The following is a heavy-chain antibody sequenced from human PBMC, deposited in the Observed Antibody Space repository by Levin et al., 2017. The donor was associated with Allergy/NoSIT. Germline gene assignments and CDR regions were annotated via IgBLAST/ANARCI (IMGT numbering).Heavy chain of an antibody. CDR3: ARDSRADHGDYESPEDI. Sequence: GESLKISCAASGFTFRSRGMHWVRQAPGKGLEWVAVISYDGSERHYADSVKGRFTISRDNSKNTLYLQMNSLRAEDTAMYYCARDSRADHGDYESPEDIWGQGTKVTVSS. CDR1: GFTFRSRG. CDR2: ISYDGSER. J-gene: IGHJ3*02. V-gene: IGHV3-30*03. D-gene: IGHD4-17*01.